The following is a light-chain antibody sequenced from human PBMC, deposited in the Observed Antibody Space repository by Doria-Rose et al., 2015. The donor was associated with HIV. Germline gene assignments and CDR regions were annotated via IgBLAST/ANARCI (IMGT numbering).Light chain of an antibody. Sequence: TQSPSTLSASVGDRVTITCRASQSISSWLAWYQQKPGKAPNLLIYKASSLESGVLSRFSGSGSGTEFTLTISSLQPDDFATCYCQQYNSYLSFGQGTKLEIK. CDR2: KAS. CDR3: QQYNSYLS. V-gene: IGKV1-5*03. CDR1: QSISSW. J-gene: IGKJ2*01.